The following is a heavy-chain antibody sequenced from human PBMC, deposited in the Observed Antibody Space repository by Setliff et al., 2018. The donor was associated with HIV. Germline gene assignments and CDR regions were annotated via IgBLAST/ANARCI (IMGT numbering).Heavy chain of an antibody. J-gene: IGHJ5*02. Sequence: SATLSLTCTVSGDSISSGAYYWGWIRQPPGKGLEWIGSMSYSGTTYYNSSLKSRVTISVDTSKNQFSLKLSSVTAADTAVYYCARAHIGIAARWSGWFDPWGQGTLVTVSS. CDR3: ARAHIGIAARWSGWFDP. CDR1: GDSISSGAYY. D-gene: IGHD6-6*01. CDR2: MSYSGTT. V-gene: IGHV4-39*07.